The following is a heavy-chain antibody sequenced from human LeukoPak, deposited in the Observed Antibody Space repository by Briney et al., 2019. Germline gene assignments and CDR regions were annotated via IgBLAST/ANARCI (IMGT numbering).Heavy chain of an antibody. J-gene: IGHJ4*02. V-gene: IGHV3-73*01. D-gene: IGHD2-2*01. Sequence: GGSLRLSCAASGFTFSDSTMHWVRQASGKGLEWVGHIRSKPNNYATAYAASVNGRFNISRDDSKNTAYLQMNSLKTEDTAVYYCTSYPRSTSPYWGPGTLVTVSS. CDR3: TSYPRSTSPY. CDR2: IRSKPNNYAT. CDR1: GFTFSDST.